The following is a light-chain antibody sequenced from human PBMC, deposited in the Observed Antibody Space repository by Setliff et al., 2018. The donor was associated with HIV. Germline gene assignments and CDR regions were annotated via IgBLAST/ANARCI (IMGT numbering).Light chain of an antibody. CDR2: EVS. CDR1: SSDVGDYDL. Sequence: QSVLTQPASVSGSPGQSITISCTGTSSDVGDYDLVSWFQQHPGKAPKLMIYEVSNRPSGVSNRFSGSKSGNTASLTISGLQAEDEADYYCNSYTGSSTGYVFGTGTKVTVL. CDR3: NSYTGSSTGYV. J-gene: IGLJ1*01. V-gene: IGLV2-14*01.